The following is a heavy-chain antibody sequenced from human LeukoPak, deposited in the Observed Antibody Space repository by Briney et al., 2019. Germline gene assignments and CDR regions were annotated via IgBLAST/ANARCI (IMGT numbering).Heavy chain of an antibody. D-gene: IGHD2-2*01. CDR2: IIPIFGTA. Sequence: PAASVKVSCKASGGTFSSYAISWVRQAPGQGLEWMGGIIPIFGTANYAQKFQGRVTITTDESTSTAYMELSSLRSEDTAVYYCARDTIVVVPAAIENYYYYMDVWGKGTTVTVSS. CDR3: ARDTIVVVPAAIENYYYYMDV. CDR1: GGTFSSYA. V-gene: IGHV1-69*05. J-gene: IGHJ6*03.